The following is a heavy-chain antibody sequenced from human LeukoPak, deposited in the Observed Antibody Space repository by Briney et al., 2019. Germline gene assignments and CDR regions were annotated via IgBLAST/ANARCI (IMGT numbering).Heavy chain of an antibody. Sequence: GGSLRLSCAASGFTVSSNYMSWVRQAPGKGLEWVSVIYSGGSTYYADSVKGRFTISRDNSKNTLYLQMNSLRAEDTAVYYCARLSPYYYDSSGPPDYWGQGTLVTVSS. CDR2: IYSGGST. J-gene: IGHJ4*02. V-gene: IGHV3-53*01. CDR3: ARLSPYYYDSSGPPDY. D-gene: IGHD3-22*01. CDR1: GFTVSSNY.